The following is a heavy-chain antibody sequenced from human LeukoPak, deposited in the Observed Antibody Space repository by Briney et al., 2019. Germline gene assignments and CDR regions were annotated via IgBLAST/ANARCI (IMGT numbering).Heavy chain of an antibody. CDR2: INHSGST. CDR1: GGSFSGYY. J-gene: IGHJ5*02. Sequence: SETLSLTCAVYGGSFSGYYWSWIRQPAGKGLEWIGEINHSGSTNYNPSLKSRVTISVDTSKNQFSLKLSSVTAADTAVYYCARLGGWFDPWGQGTLVTVSS. D-gene: IGHD4-23*01. V-gene: IGHV4-34*01. CDR3: ARLGGWFDP.